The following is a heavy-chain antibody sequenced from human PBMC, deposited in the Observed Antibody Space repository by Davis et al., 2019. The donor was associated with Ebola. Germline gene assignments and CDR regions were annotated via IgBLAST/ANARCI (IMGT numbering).Heavy chain of an antibody. Sequence: SVKVSCKASGGTFSSYAISWVRQAPGQGLEWMGGIIPIFGTANYAQKFQGRVTITADESTSTAYMELSSLRSEDTAVYYCARNRAPRGKRYCSGGSCLDYWGQGTLVTVSS. CDR1: GGTFSSYA. V-gene: IGHV1-69*13. D-gene: IGHD2-15*01. CDR2: IIPIFGTA. CDR3: ARNRAPRGKRYCSGGSCLDY. J-gene: IGHJ4*02.